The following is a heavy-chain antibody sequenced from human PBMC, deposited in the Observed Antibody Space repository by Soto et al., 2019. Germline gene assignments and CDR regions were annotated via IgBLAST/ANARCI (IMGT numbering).Heavy chain of an antibody. CDR1: GFTFDDYT. CDR3: AKDISAPGYYGMDV. V-gene: IGHV3-43*01. J-gene: IGHJ6*02. CDR2: ISWDGGST. Sequence: GSQRLSCAASGFTFDDYTVHWVRQAPGKGLEWVSLISWDGGSTYYADSVKGRFTISRDNSKNSLYLQMNSLRTEDTALYYCAKDISAPGYYGMDVWGQGTTVTVSS. D-gene: IGHD2-2*01.